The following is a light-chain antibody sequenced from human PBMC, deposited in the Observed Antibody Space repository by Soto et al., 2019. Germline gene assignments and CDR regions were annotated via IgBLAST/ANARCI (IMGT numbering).Light chain of an antibody. J-gene: IGKJ5*01. CDR3: QQYHNLPIT. CDR2: DAS. CDR1: QDISSS. Sequence: DIQMTQSPSTLSASVGDRVPITCQASQDISSSLNWYQQKPGKAPKLLIYDASNLETGVPSRFSGSGSGTDFTFTISSLQPEDIGTYYCQQYHNLPITFGQGTRLEIK. V-gene: IGKV1-33*01.